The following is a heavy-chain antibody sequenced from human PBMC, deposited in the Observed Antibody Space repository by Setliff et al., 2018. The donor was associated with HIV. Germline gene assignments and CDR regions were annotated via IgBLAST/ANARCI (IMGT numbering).Heavy chain of an antibody. Sequence: SVKVSCKASGGPFSSYAISWVRQAPGQGLEWLGGIIPNIGVANYAQKFQGRVTITADESTTTVYMEVRSLKSEDTALYYCARGPLYGYDRGYFDYWGQGTLVTVSS. CDR3: ARGPLYGYDRGYFDY. D-gene: IGHD5-12*01. CDR1: GGPFSSYA. V-gene: IGHV1-69*10. CDR2: IIPNIGVA. J-gene: IGHJ4*02.